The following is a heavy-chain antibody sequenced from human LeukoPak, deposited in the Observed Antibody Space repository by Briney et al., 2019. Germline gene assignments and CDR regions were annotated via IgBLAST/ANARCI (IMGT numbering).Heavy chain of an antibody. CDR3: AIGSYLGY. CDR2: ISYDGSNK. J-gene: IGHJ4*02. D-gene: IGHD3-16*02. CDR1: RFTFSSYG. Sequence: GGSLRLSCAASRFTFSSYGMHWVRQAPGKGLEWVAVISYDGSNKYYADSVKGRFTISRDNSKNTLYLQMNSLRAEDTAVYYCAIGSYLGYWGQGTLVTVSS. V-gene: IGHV3-30*03.